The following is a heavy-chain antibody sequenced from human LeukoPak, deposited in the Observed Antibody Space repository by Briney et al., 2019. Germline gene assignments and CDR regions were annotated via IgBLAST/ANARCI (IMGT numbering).Heavy chain of an antibody. D-gene: IGHD6-19*01. CDR3: VRGAGWDPY. CDR1: GDSISSYY. Sequence: PSETLSLTCTVSGDSISSYYWSWIRQPPGKGLEWIAYINYNGGTNYNPSLKSRLTISLDTSKNQFSLQLRSVTAADMAVYYCVRGAGWDPYWGQGTLVTVSS. J-gene: IGHJ4*02. CDR2: INYNGGT. V-gene: IGHV4-59*01.